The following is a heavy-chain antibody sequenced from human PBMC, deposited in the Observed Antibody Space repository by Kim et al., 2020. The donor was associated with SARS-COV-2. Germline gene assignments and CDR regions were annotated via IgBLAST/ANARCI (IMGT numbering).Heavy chain of an antibody. CDR2: IVVGSGNT. Sequence: SVKVSCKASGFTFTSSAMQWVRQARGQRLEWIGWIVVGSGNTNYAQKFQERVTITRDMSTSTAYMELSSLRSEDTAVYYCAADIWRRITMVRGVIDYYYMDVWGKGTTVTVSS. D-gene: IGHD3-10*01. J-gene: IGHJ6*03. CDR3: AADIWRRITMVRGVIDYYYMDV. V-gene: IGHV1-58*02. CDR1: GFTFTSSA.